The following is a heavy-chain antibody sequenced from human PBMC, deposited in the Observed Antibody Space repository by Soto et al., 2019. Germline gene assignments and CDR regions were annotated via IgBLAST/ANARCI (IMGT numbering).Heavy chain of an antibody. J-gene: IGHJ4*02. CDR3: ARRYGGNLDY. Sequence: SETLSLTCTVSGGSISSYYLSWIRQPPGKGLEWIGYIYYSGSTNYNPSLKSRVTISVDTSKNQFSLKLSSVTAADTAVYYCARRYGGNLDYWGQGTLVTVSS. V-gene: IGHV4-59*08. D-gene: IGHD4-17*01. CDR1: GGSISSYY. CDR2: IYYSGST.